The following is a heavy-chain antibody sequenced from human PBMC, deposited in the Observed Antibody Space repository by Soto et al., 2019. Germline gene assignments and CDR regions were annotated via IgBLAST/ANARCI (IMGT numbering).Heavy chain of an antibody. CDR1: GFTFSSYA. Sequence: PGGSLRLSCAASGFTFSSYAMSWVRQAPGKGLEWVSAISGSGGSTYYADSVKGRFTISRDNVKNSLYLQMNSLRAEDTAVYYCASGTNGAFFVYWGQGILVTVS. CDR2: ISGSGGST. J-gene: IGHJ4*02. D-gene: IGHD2-8*01. V-gene: IGHV3-23*01. CDR3: ASGTNGAFFVY.